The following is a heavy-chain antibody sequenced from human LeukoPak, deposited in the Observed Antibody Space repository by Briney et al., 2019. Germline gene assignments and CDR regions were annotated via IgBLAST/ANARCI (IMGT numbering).Heavy chain of an antibody. V-gene: IGHV4-39*01. J-gene: IGHJ3*02. CDR1: GGSISSGDYY. CDR3: ARHRTAINRYGPYDAFDI. D-gene: IGHD5-18*01. Sequence: SETLSLTCTVSGGSISSGDYYWGWIRQPPGKGLEWIGSIYYSGRTYYNTPLKSRVTISEDTSMNQFSLKLSFVTAADSAVYYCARHRTAINRYGPYDAFDIWGRGTMVTVSS. CDR2: IYYSGRT.